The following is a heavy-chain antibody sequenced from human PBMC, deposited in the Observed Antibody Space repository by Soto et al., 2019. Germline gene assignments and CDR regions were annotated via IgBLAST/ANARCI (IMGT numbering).Heavy chain of an antibody. CDR2: ISGSGGST. Sequence: GGSLRLSCAASGFTFSSYGINWVRQAPGKGLEWVSAISGSGGSTYYADSVKGRFTISRDNSKNTLYLQMNSLRAEDTAVYYCAKGLYQLLPNWFDPWGQGTLVTVSS. D-gene: IGHD2-2*01. J-gene: IGHJ5*02. V-gene: IGHV3-23*01. CDR1: GFTFSSYG. CDR3: AKGLYQLLPNWFDP.